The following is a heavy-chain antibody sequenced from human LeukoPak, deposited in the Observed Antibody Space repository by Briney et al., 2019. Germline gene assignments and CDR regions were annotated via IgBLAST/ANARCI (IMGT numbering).Heavy chain of an antibody. D-gene: IGHD1-26*01. V-gene: IGHV1-69*05. J-gene: IGHJ3*02. Sequence: SVKVSCKASGGTFSSYAISWVRQAPGQGLEWMGRIIPIFGTANYAQKFQGRVTITTNESTSTAYMELSSLRSEDTAVYYCARRHPWEWEDAFDIWGQGTMVTVSS. CDR1: GGTFSSYA. CDR2: IIPIFGTA. CDR3: ARRHPWEWEDAFDI.